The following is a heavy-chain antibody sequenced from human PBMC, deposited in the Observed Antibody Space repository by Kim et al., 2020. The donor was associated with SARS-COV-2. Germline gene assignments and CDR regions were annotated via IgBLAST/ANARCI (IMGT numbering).Heavy chain of an antibody. V-gene: IGHV4-39*07. CDR1: GGSISSSNYY. Sequence: SETLSLTCTVSGGSISSSNYYWGWIRQPPGNGLEWIGSIYYSGSTYYNPSLKSRVTMSVDTSKNQFSLKLSSVTAADTAFYYCARDTVAAAGTFSVDYWGQGTLVTVSS. J-gene: IGHJ4*02. CDR2: IYYSGST. CDR3: ARDTVAAAGTFSVDY. D-gene: IGHD6-13*01.